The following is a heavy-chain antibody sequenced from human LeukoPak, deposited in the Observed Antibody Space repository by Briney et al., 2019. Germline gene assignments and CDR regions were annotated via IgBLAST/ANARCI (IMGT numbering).Heavy chain of an antibody. CDR1: GGTFSSYA. D-gene: IGHD6-6*01. Sequence: SVKVSCKASGGTFSSYAISWVRQAPGQGLEWMGRIIPIFGIANYAQKFQGRVTITADKSTSTAYMELSSLRSEDTAVYYCARMYSSSPYYFDYWGQGTLVTVSS. J-gene: IGHJ4*02. V-gene: IGHV1-69*04. CDR3: ARMYSSSPYYFDY. CDR2: IIPIFGIA.